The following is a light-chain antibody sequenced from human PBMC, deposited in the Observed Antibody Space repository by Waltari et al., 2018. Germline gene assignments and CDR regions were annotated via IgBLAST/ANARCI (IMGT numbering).Light chain of an antibody. V-gene: IGKV4-1*01. CDR2: WSS. CDR3: QQFYSIPPT. J-gene: IGKJ1*01. Sequence: DIVMTQSPDSLAVSLGERDNISCDSCQSVQHRNNNKNYLAWHQQKPGQPPKLRIYWSSTRESGVPDRFSGSGSGNDFTLTINSLQAEDVAVYYCQQFYSIPPTFGQGTKVEIK. CDR1: QSVQHRNNNKNY.